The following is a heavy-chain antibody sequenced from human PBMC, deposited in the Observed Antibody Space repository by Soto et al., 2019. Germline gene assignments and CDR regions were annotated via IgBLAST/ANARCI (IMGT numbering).Heavy chain of an antibody. CDR3: AKVENYHTLTGYWYYVDY. CDR2: ISGSGSST. J-gene: IGHJ4*02. V-gene: IGHV3-23*01. Sequence: EVQLLESGGGLVQPGGSLRLSCAASGFPFSSYAMSWVRQAPGKGLEWVSGISGSGSSTHYAHSVKGRFNISSDNSKNTLDLLMTSLRAEATAVYYCAKVENYHTLTGYWYYVDYWGQGTVVTVSS. CDR1: GFPFSSYA. D-gene: IGHD3-9*01.